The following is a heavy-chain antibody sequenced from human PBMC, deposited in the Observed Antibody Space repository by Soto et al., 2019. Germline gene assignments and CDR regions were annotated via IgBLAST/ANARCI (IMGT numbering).Heavy chain of an antibody. Sequence: GVPVKVSCKTSGDNFKKNVFTWVRQAPGQGLEWMGGTIPALGKTHYIEKFQGRVTITVDDATRTEYMEERDLTSEDTAIYYCARGPFRHTAMDVWCQGTTVIVSS. J-gene: IGHJ6*02. CDR3: ARGPFRHTAMDV. CDR2: TIPALGKT. V-gene: IGHV1-69*10. CDR1: GDNFKKNV. D-gene: IGHD2-21*02.